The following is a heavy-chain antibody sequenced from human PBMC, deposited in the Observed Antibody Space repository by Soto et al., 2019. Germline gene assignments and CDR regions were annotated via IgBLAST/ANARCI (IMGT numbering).Heavy chain of an antibody. J-gene: IGHJ6*02. Sequence: QVQVVQSGDEVKKPGASVKVSCKASGYTFTNYGFSWVRQAPGQGLEWMGWISGYNGNTKYAEKFQGRVTMTTDTSTSTGHMELRSLRSDDTDVYYCAREGPAPYYYYGMDVWGQGTAVTVSS. CDR2: ISGYNGNT. CDR1: GYTFTNYG. V-gene: IGHV1-18*01. CDR3: AREGPAPYYYYGMDV.